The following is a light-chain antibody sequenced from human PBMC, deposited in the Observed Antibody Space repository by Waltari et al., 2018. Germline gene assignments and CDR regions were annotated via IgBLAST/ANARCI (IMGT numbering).Light chain of an antibody. Sequence: QSALTQPAXXSGSPGQSLTISXPGTSSDVGSXNLVSWYQQHPGKAPKLMIYEGXKRPSGXXXXXXGSKSGNTASLTISXXQAEDEAXXYCCSYAXXXTXVFGTGTKVTVX. J-gene: IGLJ1*01. CDR3: CSYAXXXTXV. CDR2: EGX. CDR1: SSDVGSXNL. V-gene: IGLV2-23*01.